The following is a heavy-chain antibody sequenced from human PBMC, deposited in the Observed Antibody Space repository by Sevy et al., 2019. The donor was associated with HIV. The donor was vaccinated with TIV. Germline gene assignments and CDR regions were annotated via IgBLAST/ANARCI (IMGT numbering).Heavy chain of an antibody. Sequence: GGSLRLSCVASGFTFSRFGMTWVRQVPGKGLEWVSTVSGVVIPHTTQTTYYADSVKGRFTISRDNSKDSLFLQMNSLHADDTAVYFCAKGRQLVSGRFGTYFDSWGQGILVTVSS. CDR2: VSGVVIP. V-gene: IGHV3-23*01. CDR3: AKGRQLVSGRFGTYFDS. CDR1: GFTFSRFG. J-gene: IGHJ4*02. D-gene: IGHD2-8*01.